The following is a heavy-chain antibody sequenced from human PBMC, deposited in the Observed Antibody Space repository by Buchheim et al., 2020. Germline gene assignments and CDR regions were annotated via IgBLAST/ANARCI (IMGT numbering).Heavy chain of an antibody. Sequence: QLQLQESGPGLVKPSETLSLTCSVSGGSISRTIYYWGWIRQPPGKGLEWIGSIYHDGSSYYNPSLKSRVTLSADTSKNQFSLKLSSVTAADTAVYYCALCTGGDCAFDYWGQGTL. CDR3: ALCTGGDCAFDY. CDR2: IYHDGSS. J-gene: IGHJ4*02. V-gene: IGHV4-39*01. D-gene: IGHD2-21*02. CDR1: GGSISRTIYY.